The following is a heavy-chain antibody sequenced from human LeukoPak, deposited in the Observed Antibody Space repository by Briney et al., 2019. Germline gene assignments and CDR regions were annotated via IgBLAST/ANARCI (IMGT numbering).Heavy chain of an antibody. CDR2: ISNSAYTI. Sequence: GGSLRLSCAASGFALSNFEMNWVRQAPGKGLEWISYISNSAYTIYYADSVKGRFTISRDNAKSSLYLQMNSLRAEDTAVYYCAREADCGILSCSPGDLDLWGQGTLVAVSS. CDR3: AREADCGILSCSPGDLDL. D-gene: IGHD2-21*01. J-gene: IGHJ1*01. V-gene: IGHV3-48*03. CDR1: GFALSNFE.